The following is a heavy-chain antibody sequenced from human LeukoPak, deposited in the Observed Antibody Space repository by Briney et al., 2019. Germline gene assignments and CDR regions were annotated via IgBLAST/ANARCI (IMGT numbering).Heavy chain of an antibody. CDR2: INTDGSST. J-gene: IGHJ6*03. D-gene: IGHD3-3*01. CDR3: ARALDFWSGYDDYYYMDV. CDR1: GFTFSSYW. Sequence: GGSLRLSCAASGFTFSSYWMHWVRHAPGKGLVWVSRINTDGSSTSYADSVKGRFTISRDNAKNTLYLQMNSLRAEDTAVYYCARALDFWSGYDDYYYMDVWGKGTTVTVSS. V-gene: IGHV3-74*01.